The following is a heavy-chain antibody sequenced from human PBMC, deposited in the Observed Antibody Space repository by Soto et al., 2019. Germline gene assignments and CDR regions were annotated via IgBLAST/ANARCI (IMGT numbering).Heavy chain of an antibody. CDR3: ARAPGWYGSYFDY. Sequence: GGSLRLSCAASGFTFSSYAMHWVRQAPGKGLEWVAVISYDGSNKYYADSVKGRFTISRDNSKNTLYLQMNSLRAEDTAVYYCARAPGWYGSYFDYWGQGTLVTVSS. V-gene: IGHV3-30-3*01. J-gene: IGHJ4*02. CDR1: GFTFSSYA. D-gene: IGHD6-19*01. CDR2: ISYDGSNK.